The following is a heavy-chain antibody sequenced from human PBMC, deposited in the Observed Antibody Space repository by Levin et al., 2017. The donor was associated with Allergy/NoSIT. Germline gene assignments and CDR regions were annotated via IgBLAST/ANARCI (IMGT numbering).Heavy chain of an antibody. CDR1: GDSITSSF. J-gene: IGHJ2*01. CDR3: ARGFGTDYYDNSGHFVSWSFDV. D-gene: IGHD3-22*01. CDR2: LYPRGNV. V-gene: IGHV4-4*07. Sequence: TPSETLSLTCSVSGDSITSSFWNWIRQPAGKGLEWIGRLYPRGNVDYNPSLKSRLTMSFDTSKSQFSLNLTSATAADTAVYFCARGFGTDYYDNSGHFVSWSFDVWSRGSLVTVSS.